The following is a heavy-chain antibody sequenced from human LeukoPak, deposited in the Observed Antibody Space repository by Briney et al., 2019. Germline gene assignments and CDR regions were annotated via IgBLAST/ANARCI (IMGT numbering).Heavy chain of an antibody. CDR3: ARGVMPDY. D-gene: IGHD3-16*01. Sequence: GGSLRLSCAASGFTFRTYWVHWVRHAPGKGLVWVAGINGDGSSTNYADSEKGRFTISRDNAKNTVNLQMNSLRAEDTAVYYCARGVMPDYWGQGTLVTVSS. J-gene: IGHJ4*02. V-gene: IGHV3-74*01. CDR1: GFTFRTYW. CDR2: INGDGSST.